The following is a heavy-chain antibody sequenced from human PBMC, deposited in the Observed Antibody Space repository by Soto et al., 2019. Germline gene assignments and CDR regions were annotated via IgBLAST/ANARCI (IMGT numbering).Heavy chain of an antibody. CDR1: GLSITSGDW. Sequence: QVQLQASGPGLVRPSGTVSLTCAVSGLSITSGDWWSWVRQPPGKGLERFGEIHHSGSTNYTPSLKSRVTMSVVPSKDLFSLTLTSVTAADTAFYYCARDQGSHPGDWGQGTLVSVSS. J-gene: IGHJ4*02. V-gene: IGHV4-4*02. CDR3: ARDQGSHPGD. CDR2: IHHSGST. D-gene: IGHD6-13*01.